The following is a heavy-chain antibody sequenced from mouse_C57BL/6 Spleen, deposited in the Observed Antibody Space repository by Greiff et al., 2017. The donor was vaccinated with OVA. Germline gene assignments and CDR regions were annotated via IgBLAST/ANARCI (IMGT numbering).Heavy chain of an antibody. CDR2: INPYNGGT. D-gene: IGHD1-1*01. CDR3: AREDYGVDY. Sequence: EVKLQQSGPVLVKPGASVKMSCKASGYTFTDYYMNWVKQSHGKSLEWIGVINPYNGGTSYNQKFKGKATLTVDKSSSTAYMELNSLTSEDSAVYYCAREDYGVDYWGQGTTLTVSS. V-gene: IGHV1-19*01. J-gene: IGHJ2*01. CDR1: GYTFTDYY.